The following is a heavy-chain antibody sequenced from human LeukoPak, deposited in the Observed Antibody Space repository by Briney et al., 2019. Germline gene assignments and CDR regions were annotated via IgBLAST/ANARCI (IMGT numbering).Heavy chain of an antibody. J-gene: IGHJ5*02. Sequence: SETLSLTCAVYGGSFSGYYWSWIRQPPGKGLEWIGEINHSGSTNYNPSLKSRVTISVDTSKNQFSLKLSSVTAADTAVYYCARNPFWFGELSGLFDPWGQGTLVTVSS. V-gene: IGHV4-34*01. CDR2: INHSGST. CDR1: GGSFSGYY. CDR3: ARNPFWFGELSGLFDP. D-gene: IGHD3-10*01.